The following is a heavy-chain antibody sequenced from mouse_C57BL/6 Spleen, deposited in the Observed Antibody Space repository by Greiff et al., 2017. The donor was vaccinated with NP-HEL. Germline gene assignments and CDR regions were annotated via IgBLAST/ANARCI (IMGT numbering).Heavy chain of an antibody. Sequence: QVHVKQPGTELVKPGASVKLSCKASGYTFINYWMPWVKQRPGQGLEWIGDINPSNGGTNYNEKFKNKATLTADKSSGTAYMQFSSLTSEDSAVYYCASDSGYAFDYWGQGTLLTVSS. J-gene: IGHJ2*01. CDR3: ASDSGYAFDY. CDR1: GYTFINYW. CDR2: INPSNGGT. D-gene: IGHD3-2*02. V-gene: IGHV1-53*01.